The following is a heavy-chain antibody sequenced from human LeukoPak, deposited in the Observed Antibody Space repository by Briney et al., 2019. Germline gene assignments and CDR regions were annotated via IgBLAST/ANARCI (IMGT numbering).Heavy chain of an antibody. D-gene: IGHD3-10*01. CDR2: ISGSGGST. CDR3: AKAGGSGSYPRLYYYYGMDV. Sequence: GGSLRLSYAASGFTFSSYAMSWVRQAPGKGLEWVSAISGSGGSTYYADSVKGRFTISRDNSKNTLYLQMNSLRAEDTAVYYCAKAGGSGSYPRLYYYYGMDVWGKGTTVTVSS. V-gene: IGHV3-23*01. CDR1: GFTFSSYA. J-gene: IGHJ6*04.